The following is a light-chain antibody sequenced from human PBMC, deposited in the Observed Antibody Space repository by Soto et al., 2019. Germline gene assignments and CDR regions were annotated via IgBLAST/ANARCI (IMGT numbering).Light chain of an antibody. J-gene: IGKJ4*01. Sequence: DIQMTQFPSTLSANVGDRVIITCRASQSVNKLLAWYQQKPGEAPRLLIYDVSSLESGVPSRFSGSGSGTEFTLTISSLQPEDSATYFCQQYASYMLTFGGGTKVGIK. CDR2: DVS. CDR3: QQYASYMLT. V-gene: IGKV1-5*01. CDR1: QSVNKL.